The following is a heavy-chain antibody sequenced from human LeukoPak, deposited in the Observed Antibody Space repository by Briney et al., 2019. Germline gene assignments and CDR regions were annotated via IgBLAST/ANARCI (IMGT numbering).Heavy chain of an antibody. CDR1: GFTFSSYN. CDR2: IRSSSSYI. Sequence: GGSLRLSCAASGFTFSSYNMNWVRQAPGEGLEWVASIRSSSSYIYYVDSVKGRFTIYRENVKTSLYLQMNSLRAEDTAVYYCARSPTEYYDSSGFDYWGQGTLVTVSS. D-gene: IGHD3-22*01. CDR3: ARSPTEYYDSSGFDY. J-gene: IGHJ4*02. V-gene: IGHV3-21*01.